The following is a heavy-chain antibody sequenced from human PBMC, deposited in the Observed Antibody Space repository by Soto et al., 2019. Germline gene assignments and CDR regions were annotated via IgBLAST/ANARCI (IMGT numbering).Heavy chain of an antibody. CDR2: ISWNGASI. Sequence: ESGGGLVQPGRSLRLSCPASGFTFDNYAINWVRRAPGKGLEWVAGISWNGASIGYAASVKGRFTISRDNAKNSLFLQMNSLTVDDTAVYYCANLPLYGSGFDCWGQGTLVTVS. D-gene: IGHD3-10*01. CDR1: GFTFDNYA. J-gene: IGHJ4*02. CDR3: ANLPLYGSGFDC. V-gene: IGHV3-9*01.